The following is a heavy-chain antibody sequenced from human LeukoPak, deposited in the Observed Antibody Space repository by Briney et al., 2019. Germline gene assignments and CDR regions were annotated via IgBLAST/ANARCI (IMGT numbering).Heavy chain of an antibody. V-gene: IGHV3-74*01. D-gene: IGHD6-19*01. CDR2: INYEGSDT. CDR1: GLTFSDHW. Sequence: GGSLRLSCVVSGLTFSDHWMHWVRQTPGKGLLWVSHINYEGSDTRYADSVRGRFTISRDNAKNTVYLQMNSLRVEDAAVYYCAKDLGYTSPRVYYGMDVWGQGTTVTVS. J-gene: IGHJ6*02. CDR3: AKDLGYTSPRVYYGMDV.